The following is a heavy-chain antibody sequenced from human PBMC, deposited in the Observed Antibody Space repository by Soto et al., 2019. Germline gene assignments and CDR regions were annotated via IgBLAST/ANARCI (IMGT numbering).Heavy chain of an antibody. Sequence: SETLSLSCTVSVGCVSSGSYSWSWIRQPPGKGLEWIGYIYYSGSTNYNPSLKSRVTISVDTSRNQFSLKLSSVTAADTAVFYCARHRASNWFDPWGQGTMVTVSS. V-gene: IGHV4-61*01. J-gene: IGHJ5*02. CDR2: IYYSGST. CDR1: VGCVSSGSYS. D-gene: IGHD5-12*01. CDR3: ARHRASNWFDP.